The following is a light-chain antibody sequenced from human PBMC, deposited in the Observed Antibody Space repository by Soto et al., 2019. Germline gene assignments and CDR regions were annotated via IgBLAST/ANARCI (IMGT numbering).Light chain of an antibody. J-gene: IGKJ1*01. CDR1: QSVSSY. CDR2: DAS. V-gene: IGKV3-11*01. CDR3: QQYGSSRT. Sequence: EIVLTQSPATLSLSPGERATLSCRASQSVSSYLAWYQQKPGQAPRLLSYDASNRATGIPARFSGSGSGTDFTLTISSLEPEDFAVYYCQQYGSSRTFGQGTKVEIK.